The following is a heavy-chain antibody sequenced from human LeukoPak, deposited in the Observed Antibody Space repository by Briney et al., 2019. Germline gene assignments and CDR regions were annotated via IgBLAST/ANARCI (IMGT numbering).Heavy chain of an antibody. D-gene: IGHD1-26*01. CDR2: IYTSGST. V-gene: IGHV4-4*07. Sequence: PSETLSLTCTVSGGSLSSYYWSWVRQPAGTGLEWIGRIYTSGSTNYNASLKSRVSMSVDTSKNQFSPKLSSVTAADTAVFYCARENSGSYREFDYWGQGTLVTVSS. CDR3: ARENSGSYREFDY. CDR1: GGSLSSYY. J-gene: IGHJ4*02.